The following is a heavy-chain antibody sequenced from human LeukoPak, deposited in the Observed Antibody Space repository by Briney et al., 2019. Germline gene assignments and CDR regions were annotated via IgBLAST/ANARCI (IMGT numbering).Heavy chain of an antibody. CDR1: GFTFSNYW. V-gene: IGHV3-74*01. CDR3: ARDLGVGVTTRKAFDY. D-gene: IGHD4-11*01. Sequence: GGSLRLVCAASGFTFSNYWMHWVRHAPGKGLLSVSRINSDGSSTNYADCVEGRFTISRDNAKNTLYLQMNSLRAEDTAVYYCARDLGVGVTTRKAFDYWGQGTLVTVSS. CDR2: INSDGSST. J-gene: IGHJ4*02.